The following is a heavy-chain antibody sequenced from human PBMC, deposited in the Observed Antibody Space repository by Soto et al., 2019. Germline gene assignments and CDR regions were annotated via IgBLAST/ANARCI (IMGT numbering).Heavy chain of an antibody. CDR2: ISAYNGNT. J-gene: IGHJ5*02. Sequence: ASVKVSCKASGYTFTSYGISWVRQAPGQGLELVGWISAYNGNTKYAQNFQGRVTMTTDTSTSTVYMELRRLRSDDTAVYYCARDVLIGYLNRSDPWGQGTLVTVSS. CDR1: GYTFTSYG. CDR3: ARDVLIGYLNRSDP. V-gene: IGHV1-18*04. D-gene: IGHD3-9*01.